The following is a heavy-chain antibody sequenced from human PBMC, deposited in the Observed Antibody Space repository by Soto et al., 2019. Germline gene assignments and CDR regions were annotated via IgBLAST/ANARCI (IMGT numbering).Heavy chain of an antibody. Sequence: PGGSLRLSCAASGFTVSSNYMSWVRQAPGKGLEWVSYITSDRKTIHYADSVKGRFTIFRDSAKNSLYLQMNSLRDEDTAVYYCARSVEGHFDYWGQGTLVTVSS. J-gene: IGHJ4*02. CDR1: GFTVSSNY. CDR3: ARSVEGHFDY. CDR2: ITSDRKTI. V-gene: IGHV3-48*02. D-gene: IGHD6-19*01.